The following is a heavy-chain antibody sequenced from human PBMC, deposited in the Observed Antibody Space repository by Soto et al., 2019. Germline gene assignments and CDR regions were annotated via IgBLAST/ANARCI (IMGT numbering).Heavy chain of an antibody. CDR2: ISSSSSTI. CDR3: ARDWDYYDSSGYYTPHFDY. CDR1: GFTFSSYS. J-gene: IGHJ4*02. D-gene: IGHD3-22*01. Sequence: HPGGSLRLSCAASGFTFSSYSMNWVRQAPGKGLEWVSYISSSSSTIYYADSVKGRFTISRDNAKNSLYLQMNSLRDEDTAVYYCARDWDYYDSSGYYTPHFDYWGQGTLVTVSS. V-gene: IGHV3-48*02.